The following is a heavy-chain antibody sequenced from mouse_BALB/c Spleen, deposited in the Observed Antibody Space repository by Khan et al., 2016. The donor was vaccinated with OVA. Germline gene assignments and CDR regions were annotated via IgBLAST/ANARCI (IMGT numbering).Heavy chain of an antibody. CDR1: GFSFTSYT. J-gene: IGHJ1*01. Sequence: EVELVESGGGLVRPGGSLKLSCAASGFSFTSYTMSWVRQTPEKRLEWVATISSGSTYSYYPDSVKGRFTISRDNAKNTLYLQMISLKSEDTAMYYCTRDGNYAHWYFDVWGAGTTVTVSS. D-gene: IGHD2-1*01. CDR3: TRDGNYAHWYFDV. V-gene: IGHV5-6-4*01. CDR2: ISSGSTYS.